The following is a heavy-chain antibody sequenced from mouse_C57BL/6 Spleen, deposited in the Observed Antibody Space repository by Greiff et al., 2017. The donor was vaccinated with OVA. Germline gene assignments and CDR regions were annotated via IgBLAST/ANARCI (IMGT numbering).Heavy chain of an antibody. CDR1: GYTFTSYW. V-gene: IGHV1-69*01. CDR3: ASGRRPYYFDY. J-gene: IGHJ2*01. Sequence: VQLQQPGAELVMPGASVKLSCKASGYTFTSYWMHWVKQRPGQGLEWIGEIDPSDSYTTYHQKFKGKSTLTVDKSSRTAYMQLSSLTSEDSAVYYCASGRRPYYFDYWGQGTTLTVSS. CDR2: IDPSDSYT.